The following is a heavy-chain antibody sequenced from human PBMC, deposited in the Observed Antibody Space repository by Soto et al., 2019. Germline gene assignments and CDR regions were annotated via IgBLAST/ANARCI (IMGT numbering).Heavy chain of an antibody. D-gene: IGHD4-17*01. Sequence: GGSLRLSCAASGFIFSTYAMNWVRQAPGKGLEWVSAISNSGDSAYYAESVRGRFTISRDNSINTLYLQMRSLRPEDTAVYYCAHPRGYGVFDAVDIWGQGTMVTVSS. CDR3: AHPRGYGVFDAVDI. J-gene: IGHJ3*02. V-gene: IGHV3-23*01. CDR1: GFIFSTYA. CDR2: ISNSGDSA.